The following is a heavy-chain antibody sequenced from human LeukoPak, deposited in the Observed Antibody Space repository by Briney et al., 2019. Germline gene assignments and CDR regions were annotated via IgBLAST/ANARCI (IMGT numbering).Heavy chain of an antibody. CDR2: IYSGGST. Sequence: PGGSLRLSCAASEFSVGSNYMTWVRQAPGKGLEWVSLIYSGGSTYYADSVKGRFTISRDNAKNSLYLQMNSLRAEETAVYYCARAIRYYYSYMELWGKGTTVTVSS. CDR3: ARAIRYYYSYMEL. V-gene: IGHV3-66*01. D-gene: IGHD2-2*02. CDR1: EFSVGSNY. J-gene: IGHJ6*03.